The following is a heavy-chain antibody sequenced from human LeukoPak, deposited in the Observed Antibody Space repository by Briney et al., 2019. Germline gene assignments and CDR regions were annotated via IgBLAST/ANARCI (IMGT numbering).Heavy chain of an antibody. CDR3: ATDLFDYMDV. CDR1: GFTFSSNS. V-gene: IGHV3-21*01. CDR2: ISFSSTYI. J-gene: IGHJ6*03. Sequence: GGSLRLSCAASGFTFSSNSMNWVRQAPGKGLEWVSSISFSSTYIYYADSVKGRFTISRDNAKNSLYLQMNSLRAEDTAVYYCATDLFDYMDVWGKGTTVTVSS. D-gene: IGHD2-21*01.